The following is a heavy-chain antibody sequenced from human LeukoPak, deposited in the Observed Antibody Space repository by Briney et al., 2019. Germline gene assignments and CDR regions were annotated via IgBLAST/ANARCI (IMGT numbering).Heavy chain of an antibody. V-gene: IGHV4-59*08. CDR1: GGSISSYY. J-gene: IGHJ4*02. CDR3: ARLGGATSPFGY. Sequence: SETLSLTCTVSGGSISSYYWSWIRQPPVKGLEWIGYVYYSGSTNYNPSLKSRVTISVDTSKNQFSLNLSSVTAADTAIYYCARLGGATSPFGYWGQGTLVTVSS. CDR2: VYYSGST. D-gene: IGHD1-26*01.